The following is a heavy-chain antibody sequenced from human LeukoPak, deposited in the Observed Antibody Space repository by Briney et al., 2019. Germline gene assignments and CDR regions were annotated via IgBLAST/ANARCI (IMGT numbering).Heavy chain of an antibody. J-gene: IGHJ6*03. CDR3: ARGYMAGLNYYYYYMDV. CDR1: GYTFTSYD. Sequence: ASVKVSCKASGYTFTSYDINWVRQATGQGLEWMAWMNPNSGNTGYAQKFQGRVTMTRNTSISTAYMELSSLRSEDTAVYYCARGYMAGLNYYYYYMDVWGKGTTVTISS. V-gene: IGHV1-8*01. D-gene: IGHD6-19*01. CDR2: MNPNSGNT.